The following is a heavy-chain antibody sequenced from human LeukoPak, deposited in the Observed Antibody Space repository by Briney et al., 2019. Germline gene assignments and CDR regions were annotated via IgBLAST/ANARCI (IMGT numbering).Heavy chain of an antibody. D-gene: IGHD3-22*01. CDR3: ATGHYYDSSGIKFDY. CDR2: FDPEDGET. J-gene: IGHJ4*02. V-gene: IGHV1-24*01. Sequence: ASVKVSCKVSGYTLTELSMHWMRQAPGKGLEWMGGFDPEDGETIYAQKFQGRVTMTEDTSTDTAYMELSSLRSEDTAVYYCATGHYYDSSGIKFDYWGQGTLVTVSS. CDR1: GYTLTELS.